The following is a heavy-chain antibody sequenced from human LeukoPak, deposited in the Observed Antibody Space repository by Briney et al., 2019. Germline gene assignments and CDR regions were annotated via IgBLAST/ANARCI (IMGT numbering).Heavy chain of an antibody. J-gene: IGHJ2*01. D-gene: IGHD1-14*01. V-gene: IGHV4-30-4*08. CDR1: GGSISSGDYQ. Sequence: PSQTLSLTCSVSGGSISSGDYQWTWIRQPPGKGLEWVGHIYYRGITYYRPSLKSRVSISVDTSENQFSLNLSSVTAADTAVYYCARDPRKGVIGWYFDLWGRGTLVTVSS. CDR3: ARDPRKGVIGWYFDL. CDR2: IYYRGIT.